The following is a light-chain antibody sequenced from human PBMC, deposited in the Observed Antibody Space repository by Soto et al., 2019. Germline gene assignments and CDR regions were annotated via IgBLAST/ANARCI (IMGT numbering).Light chain of an antibody. CDR2: GES. CDR1: QSVRSN. J-gene: IGKJ1*01. V-gene: IGKV3-15*01. CDR3: QEYNTWPPWT. Sequence: EVVMTQSPATLSVTPGDRATLSCRASQSVRSNLAWYQQKPGQAPRLLIYGESTRATGIPARFSGRGSGTEFTLTISSLQSEDFAVYYCQEYNTWPPWTFGQGTKVDIK.